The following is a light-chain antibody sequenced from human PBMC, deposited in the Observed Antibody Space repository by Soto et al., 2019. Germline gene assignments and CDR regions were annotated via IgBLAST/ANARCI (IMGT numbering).Light chain of an antibody. CDR2: KAS. CDR3: QQYSYFAT. J-gene: IGKJ1*01. V-gene: IGKV1-5*03. Sequence: DIQMTQSPSTLSASVGDRVTITCRASQSISSWLTWYQQKAGQAPKLLIYKASIVESGVPSRFSGSGSGTEFTLTISSLQPEESATYYCQQYSYFATFGQGTRVEVK. CDR1: QSISSW.